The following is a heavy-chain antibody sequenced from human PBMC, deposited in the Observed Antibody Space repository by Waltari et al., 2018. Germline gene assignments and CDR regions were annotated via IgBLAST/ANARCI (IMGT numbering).Heavy chain of an antibody. CDR3: ARARIAARPVSDY. D-gene: IGHD6-6*01. V-gene: IGHV4-34*01. Sequence: QVQLQQWGAGLLKPSDPLSLTCPVSGGSFSGYSWRWIPQPPGKGLEWIWEINNSGSTNYNPSLKSRVTISVDTSKNQFSLKLSSVTAADTAVYYCARARIAARPVSDYWGQGTLVTVSS. CDR1: GGSFSGYS. J-gene: IGHJ4*02. CDR2: INNSGST.